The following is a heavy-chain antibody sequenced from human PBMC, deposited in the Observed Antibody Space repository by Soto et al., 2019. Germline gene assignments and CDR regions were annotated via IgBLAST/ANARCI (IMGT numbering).Heavy chain of an antibody. CDR1: GYSISSSNW. Sequence: QVQLQESGPGLVKPSDTLSLTFAVSGYSISSSNWWGWIRQPPGKGLEWIGYIYYSGSTYYNPSLKSRVTMSVDTSKNQFSLKLSSVTAVDTAVYYCARSGWFGELLPTPGWFDPWGQGTLVTVSS. CDR2: IYYSGST. CDR3: ARSGWFGELLPTPGWFDP. V-gene: IGHV4-28*01. D-gene: IGHD3-10*01. J-gene: IGHJ5*02.